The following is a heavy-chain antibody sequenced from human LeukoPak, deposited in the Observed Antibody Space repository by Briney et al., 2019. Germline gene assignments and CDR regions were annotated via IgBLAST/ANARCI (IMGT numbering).Heavy chain of an antibody. CDR3: AKVVKGLLWFGESTDMDV. V-gene: IGHV3-23*01. D-gene: IGHD3-10*01. CDR1: GFTFRKYD. Sequence: GGSLRLSCAASGFTFRKYDMSWVRQAPGKGLECVSAIDRGVGSTYTYYADSVKGRFTISRDNSKNTLYLQMNSLRAEDTAVYYCAKVVKGLLWFGESTDMDVWGKGTTVTVSS. J-gene: IGHJ6*03. CDR2: IDRGVGST.